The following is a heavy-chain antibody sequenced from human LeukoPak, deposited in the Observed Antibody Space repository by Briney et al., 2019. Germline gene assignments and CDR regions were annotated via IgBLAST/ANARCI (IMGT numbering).Heavy chain of an antibody. CDR1: GGTFSSYA. J-gene: IGHJ4*02. CDR3: VPQETSTRYFDY. V-gene: IGHV1-69*04. Sequence: SVKVSCKASGGTFSSYAISWVRQAPGQGLEWMGRIIPILGIANYAQKLQGRVTITADKSTSTAYMELSSLRSEDTAVYYCVPQETSTRYFDYWGQGTLVTVSS. CDR2: IIPILGIA.